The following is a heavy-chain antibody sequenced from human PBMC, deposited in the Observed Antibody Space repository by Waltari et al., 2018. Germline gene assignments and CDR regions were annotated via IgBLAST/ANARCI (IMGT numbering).Heavy chain of an antibody. J-gene: IGHJ6*02. CDR3: AKDGTTLKNYYGLDV. CDR2: ISRNSDRI. Sequence: EVQLVESGGGLVQPGRSLRLSCAASGFTFDDYAMHWVRQAPGKGLEWVSGISRNSDRIGYADSVKGQFTISRDNAKNSLYLQMNSLRAEDTALYFCAKDGTTLKNYYGLDVWGQGTTVTVSS. D-gene: IGHD4-4*01. V-gene: IGHV3-9*01. CDR1: GFTFDDYA.